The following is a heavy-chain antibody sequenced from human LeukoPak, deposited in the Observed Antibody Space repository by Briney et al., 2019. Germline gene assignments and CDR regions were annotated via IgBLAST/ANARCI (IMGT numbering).Heavy chain of an antibody. J-gene: IGHJ6*03. Sequence: SETLSLTCTVSGYSISSGYYWGWIRQPPGKGLEWIGSIYHSGSTYYNPSLKSRVTIDTSKNQFSLKLSSVTAAGTAVYYCARDRFGSSSSRRGYMDVWGKGTTVTVSS. D-gene: IGHD6-6*01. CDR2: IYHSGST. CDR3: ARDRFGSSSSRRGYMDV. CDR1: GYSISSGYY. V-gene: IGHV4-38-2*02.